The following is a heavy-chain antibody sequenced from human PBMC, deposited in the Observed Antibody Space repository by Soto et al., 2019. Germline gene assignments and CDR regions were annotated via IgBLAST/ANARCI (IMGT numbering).Heavy chain of an antibody. J-gene: IGHJ4*02. CDR1: GFTFSSYA. CDR2: ISYDRSNK. Sequence: QVQLVESGGGVVQPGRSLRLSCAASGFTFSSYAMHWVRQAPGKGLEWVAVISYDRSNKYYADSVKGRFTIPRDNSKNTLYLQMNSLRAEDTAVYYCARGAGTYGGNSLPHDYWGQGTLVTVSS. CDR3: ARGAGTYGGNSLPHDY. D-gene: IGHD2-21*02. V-gene: IGHV3-30-3*01.